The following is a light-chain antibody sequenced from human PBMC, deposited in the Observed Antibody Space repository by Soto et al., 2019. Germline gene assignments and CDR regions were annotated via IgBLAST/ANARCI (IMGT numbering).Light chain of an antibody. V-gene: IGKV1-6*01. CDR1: QGIGND. J-gene: IGKJ4*01. Sequence: AIQMTQSPSSLSASVGDRVTITCRASQGIGNDVGWYQQKPGKAPKLLIFAASSLQSGVPSRFSGSGSGTDFTLTTSSLQPEDLASYYCLQDSNYPLTFGGGTKEEIK. CDR3: LQDSNYPLT. CDR2: AAS.